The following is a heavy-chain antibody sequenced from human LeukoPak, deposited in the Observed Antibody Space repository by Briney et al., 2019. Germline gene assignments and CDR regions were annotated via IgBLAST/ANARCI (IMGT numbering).Heavy chain of an antibody. CDR1: GYTFTSYD. CDR3: ARGRRLLWFGELPPYYFDS. Sequence: ASVKVSCKASGYTFTSYDINWVRQATGQGLEWMGWMNPNSGDTGYAQKFQGRVTMTRNTSISTAYMEPSSLRSEDTAVYYCARGRRLLWFGELPPYYFDSWGQGTLVIVSS. D-gene: IGHD3-10*01. CDR2: MNPNSGDT. V-gene: IGHV1-8*01. J-gene: IGHJ4*02.